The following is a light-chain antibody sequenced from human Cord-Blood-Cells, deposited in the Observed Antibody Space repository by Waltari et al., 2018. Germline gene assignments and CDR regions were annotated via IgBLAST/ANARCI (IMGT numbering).Light chain of an antibody. CDR3: NSRDSSGNHHVV. Sequence: SSELTQALAVSVALVQPVRITCNGDRLSSDYASWYQQKPGQAPVLVIYGKTNRPSGIPDRFSGSSSGNTASLTITGAQAEDEADYYCNSRDSSGNHHVVFGGGTKLTVL. CDR2: GKT. CDR1: RLSSDY. J-gene: IGLJ2*01. V-gene: IGLV3-19*01.